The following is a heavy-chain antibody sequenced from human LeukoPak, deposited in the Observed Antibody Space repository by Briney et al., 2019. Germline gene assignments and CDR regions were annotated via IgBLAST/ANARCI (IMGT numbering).Heavy chain of an antibody. CDR1: GLINKYW. V-gene: IGHV4-4*02. Sequence: PSETLSLTCAVSGLINKYWWTWVRQPPGKGLEWIGEIHDSGTTNYNTSLRSRVIISLDTSKNQLSLKLNSMTAADTAVYYCASRTGVSGPYWGQGALVTVSS. J-gene: IGHJ4*02. CDR2: IHDSGTT. CDR3: ASRTGVSGPY. D-gene: IGHD6-25*01.